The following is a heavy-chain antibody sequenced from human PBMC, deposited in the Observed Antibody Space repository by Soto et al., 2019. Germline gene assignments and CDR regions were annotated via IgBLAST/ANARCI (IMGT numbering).Heavy chain of an antibody. CDR3: ARVSQGADCSGGSCYVDY. CDR1: GFTFSSYD. J-gene: IGHJ4*02. V-gene: IGHV3-13*01. Sequence: GGSLRLSCAASGFTFSSYDMHWVRQATGKGLEWVSAIGTAGDTYYPGSVKGRLTISRENAKNSLYLQMNSLRAEDTAVYYCARVSQGADCSGGSCYVDYWGQGTLVTVSS. D-gene: IGHD2-15*01. CDR2: IGTAGDT.